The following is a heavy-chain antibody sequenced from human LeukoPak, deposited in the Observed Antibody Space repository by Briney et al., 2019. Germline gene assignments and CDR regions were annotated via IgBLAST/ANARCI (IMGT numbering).Heavy chain of an antibody. CDR3: ARQVVVMTAWFDP. CDR1: GGTFSSYA. V-gene: IGHV1-69*01. D-gene: IGHD3-22*01. J-gene: IGHJ5*02. Sequence: SVKVSCKASGGTFSSYAISWVRQAPGQGLEWMGGIIPIFGTANYAQKFQGRVTITADESTSTAYMELSSLRSEGTAVYYCARQVVVMTAWFDPWGQGTLVTVSS. CDR2: IIPIFGTA.